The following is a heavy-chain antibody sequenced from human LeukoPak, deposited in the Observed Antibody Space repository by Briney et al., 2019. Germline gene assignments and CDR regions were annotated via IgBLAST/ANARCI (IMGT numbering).Heavy chain of an antibody. Sequence: GGSLRLSCAASGFTFSAYAMSWVRQAPGKGLAWVSGISDSGDSTHYADSVKGRFTISRDNSKNTLYLQMNSLRAEDTAVYYYVVLPNWQYALWGQGTLVTVSS. CDR1: GFTFSAYA. V-gene: IGHV3-23*01. CDR2: ISDSGDST. CDR3: VVLPNWQYAL. J-gene: IGHJ4*02. D-gene: IGHD1-1*01.